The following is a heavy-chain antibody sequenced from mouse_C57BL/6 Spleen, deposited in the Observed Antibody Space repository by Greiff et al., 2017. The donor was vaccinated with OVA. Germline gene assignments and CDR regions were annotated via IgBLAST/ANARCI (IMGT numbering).Heavy chain of an antibody. Sequence: QVQLQQPGAELVKPGASVKLSCKASGYTFTRYWITWVKQRPGQGLEWIGDIYPGSGSTNYNEKFKSKATLTVDPSSSTAYMQLSSLTSEDSAVYYCARRYYGSSYWYFDVWGTGTTVTVSS. CDR2: IYPGSGST. CDR3: ARRYYGSSYWYFDV. CDR1: GYTFTRYW. V-gene: IGHV1-55*01. J-gene: IGHJ1*03. D-gene: IGHD1-1*01.